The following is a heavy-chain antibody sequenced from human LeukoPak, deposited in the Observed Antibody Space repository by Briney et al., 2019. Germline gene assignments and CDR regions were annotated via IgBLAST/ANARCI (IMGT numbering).Heavy chain of an antibody. Sequence: PGGSLRLSCAASGFTFSSYWMSWVRQAPGKGLEWVANIKQDGSEKDYVDSLKGRFTISRDNAKNSVYLQMNSLRAEDTAVYYCARIGYSSSSFDYWGQGTLVTVSS. J-gene: IGHJ4*02. V-gene: IGHV3-7*01. CDR2: IKQDGSEK. CDR3: ARIGYSSSSFDY. D-gene: IGHD6-13*01. CDR1: GFTFSSYW.